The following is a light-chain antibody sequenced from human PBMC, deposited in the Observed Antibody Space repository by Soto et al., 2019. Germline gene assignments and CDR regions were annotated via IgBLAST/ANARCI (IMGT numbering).Light chain of an antibody. V-gene: IGKV1-13*02. CDR2: DAS. J-gene: IGKJ2*01. Sequence: AIPLTQSPSSLSASVGDRVTITCRASQDITSALAWFQQKPGKTPKLLIYDASSLESGVPSRFSGSGSGTDFSLTISSLQPEDFGTYYCQQFYTYPRTFGQGTKLEIK. CDR1: QDITSA. CDR3: QQFYTYPRT.